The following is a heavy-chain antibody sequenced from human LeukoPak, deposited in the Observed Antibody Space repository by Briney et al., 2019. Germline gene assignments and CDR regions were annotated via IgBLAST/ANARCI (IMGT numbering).Heavy chain of an antibody. CDR1: GGSFSGYY. J-gene: IGHJ4*02. D-gene: IGHD6-19*01. Sequence: SETLSLTCAVYGGSFSGYYWSWIRQPPGKGLEWIGEINHSGSTNYNPPLKSRVTISVDTSKNQFSLKLSSVTAADTAVYYCARERVAGFDYWGQGTLVTVSS. V-gene: IGHV4-34*01. CDR3: ARERVAGFDY. CDR2: INHSGST.